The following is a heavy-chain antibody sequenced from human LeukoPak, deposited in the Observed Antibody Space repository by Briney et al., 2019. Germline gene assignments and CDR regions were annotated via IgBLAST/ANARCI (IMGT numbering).Heavy chain of an antibody. CDR2: MNPNSGNT. V-gene: IGHV1-8*01. D-gene: IGHD3/OR15-3a*01. CDR1: GYTFTSYD. CDR3: ARRSDWDDAFDI. Sequence: GASVKVSCKVSGYTFTSYDINWVRQATGQGLEWMGWMNPNSGNTGYAQKFQGRVTMTRNTSISTAYMELSSLRSEDTAVYYCARRSDWDDAFDIWGQGTMVTVSS. J-gene: IGHJ3*02.